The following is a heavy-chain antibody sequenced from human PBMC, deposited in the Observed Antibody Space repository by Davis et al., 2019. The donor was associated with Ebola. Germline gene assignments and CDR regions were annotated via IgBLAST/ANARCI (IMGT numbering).Heavy chain of an antibody. CDR2: IYSGGST. J-gene: IGHJ4*02. V-gene: IGHV3-66*01. CDR1: GFTVSSNY. Sequence: GGSLRLSCAASGFTVSSNYMSWVRQAPGKGLEWVSVIYSGGSTYYADSVKGRFTISRDNSKNTLYLQMNSLRAEDTAVYYCARVRYDFWSGYDYWGQGTLVTVSS. CDR3: ARVRYDFWSGYDY. D-gene: IGHD3-3*01.